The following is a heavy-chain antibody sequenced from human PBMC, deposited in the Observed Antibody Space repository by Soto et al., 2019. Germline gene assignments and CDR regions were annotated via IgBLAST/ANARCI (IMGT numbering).Heavy chain of an antibody. CDR1: GLTFSSYG. J-gene: IGHJ4*02. CDR3: AMSRIGSGWYEGDS. Sequence: QVQLVESGGGVVQPGGSLRLSCAASGLTFSSYGMHWVREVPGKGPDWLAVISYDGSIQYSADSVKCRFTISTDNSKNTLYLQMNSLRPEDTAVYLCAMSRIGSGWYEGDSWGQGTLVTVSS. D-gene: IGHD6-13*01. CDR2: ISYDGSIQ. V-gene: IGHV3-30*03.